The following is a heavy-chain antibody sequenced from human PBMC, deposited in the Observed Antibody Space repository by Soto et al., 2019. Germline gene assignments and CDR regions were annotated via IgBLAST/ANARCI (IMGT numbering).Heavy chain of an antibody. Sequence: SETLSLTCTVSGGSISSGGYYWSWIRQHPGKGLEWIGYIYYSGSTYYNPSLKSRVTISVDTSKNQFSLKLSSVTAADTAVYYCARDVSSWVDYWGQGTLVTVSS. CDR3: ARDVSSWVDY. D-gene: IGHD6-13*01. CDR1: GGSISSGGYY. V-gene: IGHV4-31*03. CDR2: IYYSGST. J-gene: IGHJ4*02.